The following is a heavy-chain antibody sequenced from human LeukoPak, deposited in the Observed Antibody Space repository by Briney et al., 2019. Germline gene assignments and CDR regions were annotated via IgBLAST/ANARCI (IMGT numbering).Heavy chain of an antibody. D-gene: IGHD1-26*01. Sequence: ASVKVSCKASGYTFTGYYMHWVRQAPGQGLEWMGWINPNSGGTNYAQKFQGRVTMTRDTSISTAYMELSRLRSDDTAVYYCARHLFPHSGSYWGDDAFDIWGQGTVVTVSS. V-gene: IGHV1-2*02. CDR2: INPNSGGT. J-gene: IGHJ3*02. CDR1: GYTFTGYY. CDR3: ARHLFPHSGSYWGDDAFDI.